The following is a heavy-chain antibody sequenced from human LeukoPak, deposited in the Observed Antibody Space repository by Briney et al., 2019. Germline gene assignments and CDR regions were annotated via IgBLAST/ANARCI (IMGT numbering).Heavy chain of an antibody. CDR3: ARESYYDFWSGYDIPYFDY. CDR1: GGTFSSYA. J-gene: IGHJ4*02. Sequence: ASVKVSCKASGGTFSSYAISWVRQAPGQGLEWMGGIIPIFGTANYAQKFQGRVTITADESTSTAYMELSSLRSEDTAVYYCARESYYDFWSGYDIPYFDYWGQGTLVTVSS. CDR2: IIPIFGTA. V-gene: IGHV1-69*01. D-gene: IGHD3-3*01.